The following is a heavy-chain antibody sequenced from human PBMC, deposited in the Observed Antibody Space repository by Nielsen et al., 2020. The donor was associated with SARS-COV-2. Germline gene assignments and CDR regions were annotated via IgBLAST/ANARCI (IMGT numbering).Heavy chain of an antibody. V-gene: IGHV1-46*01. Sequence: ASVKVSCKASGYTFTSYYMHWVRQAPGQGLEWMGIINPSGGSTSYAQKFQGRVTMTSDTSTSTVYMELSSLRSEDTAVYYCARAGGYCSSTSCYYYYYYYMDVWGKGTAVTVSS. CDR1: GYTFTSYY. J-gene: IGHJ6*03. CDR2: INPSGGST. D-gene: IGHD2-2*01. CDR3: ARAGGYCSSTSCYYYYYYYMDV.